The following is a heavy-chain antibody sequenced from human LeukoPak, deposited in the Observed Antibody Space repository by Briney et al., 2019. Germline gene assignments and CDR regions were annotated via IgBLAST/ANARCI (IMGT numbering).Heavy chain of an antibody. CDR3: ARVPRSGYCSSTSCYVYGY. CDR2: ISYGGSNK. V-gene: IGHV3-30-3*01. CDR1: GFTFSSYA. J-gene: IGHJ4*02. Sequence: GRSLRLSCAASGFTFSSYAMHWVRQAPGKGLEWVAVISYGGSNKYYADSVKGRFTISRDNSKNTLYLQMNSLRAEDTAVYYCARVPRSGYCSSTSCYVYGYWGQGTLVTVSS. D-gene: IGHD2-2*01.